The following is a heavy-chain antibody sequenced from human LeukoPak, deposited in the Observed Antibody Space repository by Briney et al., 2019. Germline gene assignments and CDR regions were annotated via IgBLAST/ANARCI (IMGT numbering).Heavy chain of an antibody. CDR1: GGSISCSSYY. V-gene: IGHV4-39*01. J-gene: IGHJ3*02. Sequence: PSETLSHTCTVSGGSISCSSYYWGWIRQPPGKGLEWIGSIYYSGSTYYNPSLKSRVTISVDTSKNQFSLKLSSVTAADTAVYYCARREMATIKSSYAFDIWGQGTMVTVSS. CDR3: ARREMATIKSSYAFDI. CDR2: IYYSGST. D-gene: IGHD5-24*01.